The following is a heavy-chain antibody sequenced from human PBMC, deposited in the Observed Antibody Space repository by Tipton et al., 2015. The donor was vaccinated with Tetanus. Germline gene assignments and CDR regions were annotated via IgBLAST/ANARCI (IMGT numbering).Heavy chain of an antibody. CDR2: FVPIRGTT. D-gene: IGHD1-1*01. CDR1: GYTFAAYG. J-gene: IGHJ4*02. CDR3: ARANNEFPKKGPLDS. V-gene: IGHV1-69*19. Sequence: QLVQSGAEVKKPGASVKVSCKATGYTFAAYGITWVRQAPGQGLEWLGGFVPIRGTTFYAQKMQGRVSITADDSMITAYMDLRSLTSDDTAVYYCARANNEFPKKGPLDSWGQGSLVIVSS.